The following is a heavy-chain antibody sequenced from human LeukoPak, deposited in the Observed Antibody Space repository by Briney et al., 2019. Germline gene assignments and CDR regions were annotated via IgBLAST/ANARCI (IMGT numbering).Heavy chain of an antibody. J-gene: IGHJ2*01. CDR3: ARESTPCIEGDYQPRDYWYFDL. D-gene: IGHD4-17*01. Sequence: PGGSLRLSCAASGFTFSSYGMHWVRQAPGKGLEWVAFIRYDGSNKYYADSVKGRFTISRDNSKNTLYLQMNSLRAEDTAVYYCARESTPCIEGDYQPRDYWYFDLWGRGTLVTVSS. V-gene: IGHV3-30*02. CDR2: IRYDGSNK. CDR1: GFTFSSYG.